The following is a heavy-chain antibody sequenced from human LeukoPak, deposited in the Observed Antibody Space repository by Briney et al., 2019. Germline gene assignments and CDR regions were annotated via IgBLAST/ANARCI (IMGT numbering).Heavy chain of an antibody. D-gene: IGHD6-13*01. CDR1: GFTFSSYA. CDR2: FSATDGSA. CDR3: ARAKIAAAGTGAFDV. V-gene: IGHV3-23*01. Sequence: GGSLRLSCAASGFTFSSYAMNWVRQAPGKGLEWVSAFSATDGSAQYAESVEGRFTISRDNSKNTLFLQMNSLGAEDTAVYYCARAKIAAAGTGAFDVWGQGTLVTVSS. J-gene: IGHJ3*01.